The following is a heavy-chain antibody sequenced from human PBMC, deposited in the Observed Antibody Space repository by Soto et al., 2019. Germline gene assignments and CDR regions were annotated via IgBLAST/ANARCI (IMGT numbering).Heavy chain of an antibody. V-gene: IGHV3-21*01. CDR1: GFTFRSYS. CDR2: ISSSSSYI. J-gene: IGHJ6*02. D-gene: IGHD3-10*01. Sequence: GGSLRLSCAASGFTFRSYSMNWVRQAPGKGLEWVSSISSSSSYIYYAYSVKGRFTSSRDNAKNSLYLQMNSLRAEDTAVYYCARGYYYGSGSYYPPNYYYYGMDVWGQGTTFTVSS. CDR3: ARGYYYGSGSYYPPNYYYYGMDV.